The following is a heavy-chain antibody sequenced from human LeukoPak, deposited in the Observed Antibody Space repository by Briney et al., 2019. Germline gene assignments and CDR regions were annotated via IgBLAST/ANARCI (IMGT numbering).Heavy chain of an antibody. CDR1: GFTFSSYS. Sequence: PGGSLRLSCAASGFTFSSYSMNWVRQAPGKGLEWVSYISSSSSTIYYADSVKGRFTISRDNAENSLDLQMNSLRADDTAVYYCARDAYCSGNSCYVYWGQGTLVTVSS. J-gene: IGHJ4*02. CDR2: ISSSSSTI. V-gene: IGHV3-48*04. CDR3: ARDAYCSGNSCYVY. D-gene: IGHD2-15*01.